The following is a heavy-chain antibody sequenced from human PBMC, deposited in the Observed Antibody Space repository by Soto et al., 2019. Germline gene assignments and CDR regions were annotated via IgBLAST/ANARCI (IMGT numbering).Heavy chain of an antibody. Sequence: QVQLVQSGAEVKKPGSSVKVSCKASGGTFSSYAISWVRQAPGQGLEWMGGIIPIFGTANYAQKFQGRVTITADESTSTAYMELSSLRSEDTDVYYCAREAGYCSSTSCYNWFDPWGQGTLVTVSS. V-gene: IGHV1-69*01. CDR3: AREAGYCSSTSCYNWFDP. CDR2: IIPIFGTA. CDR1: GGTFSSYA. J-gene: IGHJ5*02. D-gene: IGHD2-2*01.